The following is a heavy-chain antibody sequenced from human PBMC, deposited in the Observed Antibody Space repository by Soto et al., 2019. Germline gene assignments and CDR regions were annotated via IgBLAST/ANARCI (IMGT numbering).Heavy chain of an antibody. D-gene: IGHD6-19*01. CDR2: INPNSGGT. CDR3: ARTNPLSSGWYSGAFDY. Sequence: GPSVKVSCKASGYTFTGYYMHWVRQAPGQGLEWMGWINPNSGGTNYAQKFQGRVTMTRDTSISTAYMELSRLRSDDTAVYYCARTNPLSSGWYSGAFDYWGQGTLVTVSS. J-gene: IGHJ4*02. CDR1: GYTFTGYY. V-gene: IGHV1-2*02.